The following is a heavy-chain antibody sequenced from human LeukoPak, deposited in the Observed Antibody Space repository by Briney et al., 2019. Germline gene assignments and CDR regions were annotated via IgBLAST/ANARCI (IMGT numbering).Heavy chain of an antibody. J-gene: IGHJ6*02. Sequence: SETLSLTCAVYGGSFSGYYWSWIRQPPGKGLEWIGEINHSGSTNYNPSLKSRVTISVDTSKNQFSLKLSSVTAADTAVYYCARCIAAAGGPYYYYGMDVWGQGTTVTVSS. CDR3: ARCIAAAGGPYYYYGMDV. D-gene: IGHD6-13*01. CDR2: INHSGST. V-gene: IGHV4-34*01. CDR1: GGSFSGYY.